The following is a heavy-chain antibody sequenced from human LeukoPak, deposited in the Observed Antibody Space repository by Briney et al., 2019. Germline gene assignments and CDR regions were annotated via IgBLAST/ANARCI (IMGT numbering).Heavy chain of an antibody. V-gene: IGHV3-23*01. CDR1: GFTFSGYA. CDR3: AKDGLYYDGSAHVYYFDY. Sequence: GGSLRLSCAASGFTFSGYAMTWVRQAPGKGLEWVSSITGSGDYTYYIDSVKGRFTISRDNSKNILYLQMNSLRGEDTALYYCAKDGLYYDGSAHVYYFDYWGQGTLVAVST. CDR2: ITGSGDYT. D-gene: IGHD3-22*01. J-gene: IGHJ4*02.